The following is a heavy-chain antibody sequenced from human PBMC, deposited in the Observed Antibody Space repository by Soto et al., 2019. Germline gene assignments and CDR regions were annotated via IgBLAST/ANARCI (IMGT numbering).Heavy chain of an antibody. J-gene: IGHJ4*02. CDR1: GLTFSSYG. CDR3: AREISVAGGHFDY. V-gene: IGHV3-48*02. CDR2: ISSSSRTT. D-gene: IGHD6-19*01. Sequence: GSLRLSCTASGLTFSSYGMNWVRQAPGKGLEWVSSISSSSRTTYYADSVKGRFTISRDNAKNSLYLQMNSLRDEDTAVYYCAREISVAGGHFDYWGQGTLVTVSS.